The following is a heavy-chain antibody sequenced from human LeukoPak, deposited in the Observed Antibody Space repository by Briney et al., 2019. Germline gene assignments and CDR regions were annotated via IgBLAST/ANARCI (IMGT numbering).Heavy chain of an antibody. D-gene: IGHD3-10*01. J-gene: IGHJ3*02. Sequence: PSETLSLTCTVSGGSISSGGYYWSWIRQPPGKGLEWIGYIYHSGSSYYNPSLKSRVTISVDRSKNQFSLKLSSVTAADTAVYYCASRSPRLLWFGELPGPAAFDIWGQGTMVTVSS. V-gene: IGHV4-30-2*01. CDR1: GGSISSGGYY. CDR2: IYHSGSS. CDR3: ASRSPRLLWFGELPGPAAFDI.